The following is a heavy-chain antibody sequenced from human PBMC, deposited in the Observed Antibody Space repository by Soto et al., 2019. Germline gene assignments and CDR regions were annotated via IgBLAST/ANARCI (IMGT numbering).Heavy chain of an antibody. CDR1: GYTFTNYG. CDR3: ATDRTYYDSSGDPEF. J-gene: IGHJ4*02. Sequence: GASVKVSCKASGYTFTNYGISWVRQAPGQGLEWMGWSSTYNGNTIYAQKFQARVTMTTEKATKTAYMELKNLRSDDTALYYCATDRTYYDSSGDPEFWGQGTLVTASS. V-gene: IGHV1-18*01. CDR2: SSTYNGNT. D-gene: IGHD3-22*01.